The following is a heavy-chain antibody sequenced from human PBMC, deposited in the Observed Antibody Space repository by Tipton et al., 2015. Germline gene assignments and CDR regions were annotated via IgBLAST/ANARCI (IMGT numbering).Heavy chain of an antibody. D-gene: IGHD3-22*01. J-gene: IGHJ4*02. Sequence: TLSLTCTVSGGSISSGGYYWSWIRQHPGKGLEWIGYIYYSGISNYNPSLKSRVTISLDTSKNHLSLRLSSVTAADTAVYYCAGSYDSSGYYYNLDFWGRGTLVTVSS. CDR2: IYYSGIS. CDR1: GGSISSGGYY. CDR3: AGSYDSSGYYYNLDF. V-gene: IGHV4-61*03.